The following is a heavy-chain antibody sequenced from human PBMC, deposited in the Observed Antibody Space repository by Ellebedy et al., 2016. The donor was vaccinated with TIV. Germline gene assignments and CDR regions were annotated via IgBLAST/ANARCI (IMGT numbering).Heavy chain of an antibody. CDR3: ATDGIRFLEWVYKYGLDV. Sequence: AASVKVSCKASGGTFNNSAISWVRQAPGQGLEWMGRIIPILGIANYAQDFQGRVTITADRSTSTVFMELSSLTSEDTAVYYCATDGIRFLEWVYKYGLDVWGQGTTFTVSS. CDR1: GGTFNNSA. J-gene: IGHJ6*02. V-gene: IGHV1-69*04. CDR2: IIPILGIA. D-gene: IGHD3-3*01.